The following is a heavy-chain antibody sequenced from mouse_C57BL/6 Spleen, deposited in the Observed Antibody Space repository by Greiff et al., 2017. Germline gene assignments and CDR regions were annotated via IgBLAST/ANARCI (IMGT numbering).Heavy chain of an antibody. CDR3: ARGADSSGYDY. V-gene: IGHV1-82*01. J-gene: IGHJ2*01. CDR1: GYAFSSSW. D-gene: IGHD3-2*02. Sequence: QVQLQPSGPELVKPGASVKISCKASGYAFSSSWMNWVKQRPGKGLEWIGRIYPGDGDTNYNGKFKGKATLTADKSSSTAYMQLSSLTSEDSAVYFCARGADSSGYDYWGQGTTLTVSS. CDR2: IYPGDGDT.